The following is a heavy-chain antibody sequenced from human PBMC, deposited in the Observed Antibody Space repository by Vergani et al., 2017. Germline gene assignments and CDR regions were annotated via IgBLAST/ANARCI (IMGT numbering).Heavy chain of an antibody. D-gene: IGHD5-18*01. Sequence: QVQLQQWGAGLLKPSETLSLPCAVSGGSFSGYYWSWIRQPPGKGLEWIGEINHRGSTNYTLSLKSRVTISVDTSKNQFSLKLSSVTAADTAVYYCARGSGYSYGWGYWGQGTLVTVSS. J-gene: IGHJ4*02. V-gene: IGHV4-34*01. CDR2: INHRGST. CDR3: ARGSGYSYGWGY. CDR1: GGSFSGYY.